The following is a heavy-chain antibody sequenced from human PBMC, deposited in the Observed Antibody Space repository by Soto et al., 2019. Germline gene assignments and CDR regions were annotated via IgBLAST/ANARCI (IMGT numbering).Heavy chain of an antibody. V-gene: IGHV4-39*01. CDR1: GGSISSSSYY. Sequence: SETLSLTCTVSGGSISSSSYYWGWIRQPPGKGLEWIGSIYYSGSTYYNPSLKSRVTISVDTSKNQFSLKLSSVTAADTAVYYCARSSYDSSGAFDYWGQGTLVTVSS. J-gene: IGHJ4*02. CDR2: IYYSGST. D-gene: IGHD3-22*01. CDR3: ARSSYDSSGAFDY.